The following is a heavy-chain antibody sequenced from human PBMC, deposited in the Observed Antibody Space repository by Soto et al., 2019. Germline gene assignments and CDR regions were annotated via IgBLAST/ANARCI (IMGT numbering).Heavy chain of an antibody. V-gene: IGHV3-23*01. CDR1: GFTFNDYA. D-gene: IGHD2-21*02. CDR2: IGGRGGNA. J-gene: IGHJ4*02. CDR3: TKARHSGDFAGSFDS. Sequence: PGGSLRLSCAASGFTFNDYAINWVRQLPGRGLEYVSGIGGRGGNAFYADSMKGRFIISRDNSKNTVYLQMNNLRVDDSAMYYCTKARHSGDFAGSFDSWGQGTLVTSPQ.